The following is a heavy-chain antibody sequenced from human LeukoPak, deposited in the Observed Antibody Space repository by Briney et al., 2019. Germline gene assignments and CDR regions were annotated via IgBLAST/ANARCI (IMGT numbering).Heavy chain of an antibody. CDR2: TYYRTKWYH. CDR3: ARDASSGHASRFGAFDI. Sequence: SQTLSLTCAISGDSVSSNSAAWNWIRQSPSRGLEWLGRTYYRTKWYHDYAVSVKSRITINPDTSKNQFSLQLNSVTPEDTAVYYCARDASSGHASRFGAFDIWGQGTMVTVSS. D-gene: IGHD6-19*01. V-gene: IGHV6-1*01. CDR1: GDSVSSNSAA. J-gene: IGHJ3*02.